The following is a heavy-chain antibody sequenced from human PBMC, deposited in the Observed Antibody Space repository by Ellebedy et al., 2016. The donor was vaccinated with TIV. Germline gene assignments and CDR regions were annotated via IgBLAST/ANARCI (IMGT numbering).Heavy chain of an antibody. CDR1: GGSISSYY. J-gene: IGHJ6*02. CDR2: IYYSGST. Sequence: SETLSLTCTVSGGSISSYYWSWIRQPPGKGLEWIGYIYYSGSTNYNPSLKSRVTISVDTSKNQFSLKLSSVTAADTAVYYCAREAAYGDSYYYGMDVWGQGTTVTVSS. D-gene: IGHD4-17*01. V-gene: IGHV4-59*01. CDR3: AREAAYGDSYYYGMDV.